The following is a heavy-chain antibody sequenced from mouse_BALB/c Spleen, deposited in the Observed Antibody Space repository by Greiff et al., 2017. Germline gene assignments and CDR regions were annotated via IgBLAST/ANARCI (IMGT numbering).Heavy chain of an antibody. D-gene: IGHD2-2*01. J-gene: IGHJ2*01. CDR2: INSNGGST. CDR3: ARDGLYYGYGFDY. CDR1: GFTFSSYG. Sequence: EVMLVESGGGLVQPGGSLKLSCAASGFTFSSYGMSWVRQTPDKRLELVATINSNGGSTYYPDSVKGRFTISRDNAKNTLYLQMSSLKSEDTAMYYCARDGLYYGYGFDYWGQGTTLTVSS. V-gene: IGHV5-6-3*01.